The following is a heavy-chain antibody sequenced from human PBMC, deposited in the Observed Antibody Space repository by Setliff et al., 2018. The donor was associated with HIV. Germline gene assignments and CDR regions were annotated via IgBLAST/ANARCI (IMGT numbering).Heavy chain of an antibody. CDR3: ATLNFPHNWLDP. CDR1: GASISSSPYY. CDR2: ISYSGST. V-gene: IGHV4-39*01. J-gene: IGHJ5*02. Sequence: PSETLSLTCSVSGASISSSPYYWAWIRQPPGKGLEWIATISYSGSTHYNLALMSRVTISMDTSRNQFSVKLSSVTAADTAIYYCATLNFPHNWLDPWGQGTLVTVSS.